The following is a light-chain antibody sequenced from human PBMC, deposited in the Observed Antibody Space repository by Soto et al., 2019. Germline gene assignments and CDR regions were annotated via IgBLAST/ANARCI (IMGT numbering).Light chain of an antibody. Sequence: QSVLAQPPSASGSPGQAVTISCTGTSSDVGCYNYVSWYQQHPGKAPKLMIYEVSKRPSGVPDRFSGSKSGNTASLTVSGLQAEDEADYYCSSYAGSNNYVFGTGTKVTLL. CDR1: SSDVGCYNY. CDR2: EVS. J-gene: IGLJ1*01. V-gene: IGLV2-8*01. CDR3: SSYAGSNNYV.